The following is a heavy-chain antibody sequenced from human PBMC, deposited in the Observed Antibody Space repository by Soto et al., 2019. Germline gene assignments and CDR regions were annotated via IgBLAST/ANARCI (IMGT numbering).Heavy chain of an antibody. CDR1: GGSISSSSYY. V-gene: IGHV4-39*01. CDR3: TLTGDIVATNNY. Sequence: SETLSLTCTVSGGSISSSSYYWGWIRQPPGKGLEWIGSIYYSGSNYYNPSLKSRVTISVDTSKNQFSLKLSSVTAADTAVYYCTLTGDIVATNNYWGQGPLVTVSS. CDR2: IYYSGSN. J-gene: IGHJ4*02. D-gene: IGHD5-12*01.